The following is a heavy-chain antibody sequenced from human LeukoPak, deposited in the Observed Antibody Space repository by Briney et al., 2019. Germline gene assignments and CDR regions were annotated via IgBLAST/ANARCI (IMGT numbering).Heavy chain of an antibody. D-gene: IGHD1-7*01. J-gene: IGHJ4*02. V-gene: IGHV1-8*01. CDR3: ARVNWNLGKTFDY. Sequence: GASVKVSCKASGYTFTSYNINWVRQATGQGLEWMGWMNPNSGNTGYAQKFQGRVTMTRNTSISTAYMELSSLRSEDTAVYYCARVNWNLGKTFDYWGQGTLVTVSS. CDR2: MNPNSGNT. CDR1: GYTFTSYN.